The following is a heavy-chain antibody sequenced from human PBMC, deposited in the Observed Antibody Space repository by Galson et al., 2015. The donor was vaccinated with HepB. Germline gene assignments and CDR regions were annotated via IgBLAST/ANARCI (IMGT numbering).Heavy chain of an antibody. Sequence: SLRLSCAASGFTFSSYWMSWVRQAPGKGLEWVANIKQDGSEKYYVDSVKGRFTISRDNAKNSLYLQMNSLRAEDTAVYYCARDGDYLEPDEFDYWGQGTLVTVSS. V-gene: IGHV3-7*01. D-gene: IGHD4-17*01. CDR2: IKQDGSEK. CDR3: ARDGDYLEPDEFDY. CDR1: GFTFSSYW. J-gene: IGHJ4*02.